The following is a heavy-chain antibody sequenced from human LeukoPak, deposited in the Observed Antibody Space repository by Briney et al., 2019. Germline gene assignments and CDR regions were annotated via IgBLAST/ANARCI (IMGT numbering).Heavy chain of an antibody. V-gene: IGHV4-59*01. J-gene: IGHJ4*02. CDR1: GGSISSYY. D-gene: IGHD4-11*01. CDR2: IYYSGST. CDR3: ARGTTRGYYFDY. Sequence: SETLSLTCTVSGGSISSYYWSWIRQPPGKGLEWIGYIYYSGSTNYNPSLKSRVTISVDTSKSQFSLKLSSVTAADTAVYYCARGTTRGYYFDYWGQGTLVTVSS.